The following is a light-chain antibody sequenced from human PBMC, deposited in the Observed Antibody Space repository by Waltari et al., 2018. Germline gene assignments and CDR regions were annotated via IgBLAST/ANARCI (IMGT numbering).Light chain of an antibody. CDR2: DVS. CDR1: SSDVGRYNY. Sequence: QSALTQPASVSGSPGQSITISCTGTSSDVGRYNYVSWYQQHPGKAPKLMIYDVSYRPSGVSGRFSGSKSGNTASLTISGLQAEDEADYYCSSHSNSGSYVVFGGGTKLTVL. V-gene: IGLV2-14*03. CDR3: SSHSNSGSYVV. J-gene: IGLJ2*01.